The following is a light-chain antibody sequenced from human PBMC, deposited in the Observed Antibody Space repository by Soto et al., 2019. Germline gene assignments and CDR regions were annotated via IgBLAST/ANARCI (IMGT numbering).Light chain of an antibody. CDR1: SSDVGGYNY. CDR3: CSHAGSYTYV. J-gene: IGLJ1*01. V-gene: IGLV2-11*01. CDR2: DVT. Sequence: QSVLTQPRSVSGSPGQSLTISCTGTSSDVGGYNYVSWYQQYPGKVPKLMIYDVTKRPSGVPDRFSGSKSGNTASLTISGLQAEDEADYYCCSHAGSYTYVFGTGIKVTVL.